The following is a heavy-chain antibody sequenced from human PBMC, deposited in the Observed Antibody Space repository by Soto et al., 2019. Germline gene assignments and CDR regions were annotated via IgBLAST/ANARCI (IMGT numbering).Heavy chain of an antibody. CDR1: GFTFSSYD. CDR3: LLSGYEEDY. D-gene: IGHD5-12*01. CDR2: ISYDGSNK. V-gene: IGHV3-30*03. Sequence: QVQLVESGGGVVQPGRSLRLSCSASGFTFSSYDMHWVRQAPGKGLEWVAFISYDGSNKYYVDSVKGRFTISRDNSKNTLYLLMNSLRGEDTAVYYCLLSGYEEDYWGQGTLVTVSS. J-gene: IGHJ4*02.